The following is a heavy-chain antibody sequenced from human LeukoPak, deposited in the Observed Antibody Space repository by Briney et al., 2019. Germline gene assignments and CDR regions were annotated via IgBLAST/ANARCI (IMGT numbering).Heavy chain of an antibody. CDR3: ARSAYSSSSGFDY. J-gene: IGHJ4*02. CDR2: IYPGDSDT. Sequence: GESLKISCKGSGYSFTTYWIGWVRQMPGKGLEWMGIIYPGDSDTTYSPSFQGQVTISADKSISTAYLQWSSLKASDTVMYYCARSAYSSSSGFDYWGQGTLVTVSS. D-gene: IGHD6-6*01. V-gene: IGHV5-51*01. CDR1: GYSFTTYW.